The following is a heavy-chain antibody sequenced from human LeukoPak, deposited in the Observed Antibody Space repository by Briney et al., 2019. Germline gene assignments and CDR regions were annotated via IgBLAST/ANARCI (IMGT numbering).Heavy chain of an antibody. Sequence: PGGSLRLSCAASGFTFSHYAMNWVRQAPGKGLEWVSSITSSSGYIYYADSVKGRFTISRDNAKSSLFLQMNSLRAEDTAVYYCARLSGSYRGFDYWGQGTLVTVSS. J-gene: IGHJ4*02. CDR1: GFTFSHYA. D-gene: IGHD1-26*01. CDR2: ITSSSGYI. V-gene: IGHV3-21*01. CDR3: ARLSGSYRGFDY.